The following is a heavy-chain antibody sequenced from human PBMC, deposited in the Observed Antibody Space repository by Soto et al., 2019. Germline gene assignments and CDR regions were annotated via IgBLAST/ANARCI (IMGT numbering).Heavy chain of an antibody. Sequence: EVQLLESGGGLVQPGGSLRLSCAASGFTFSSYAMGWVRQAPGKGLEWVSSISSSSGNTYYADSVKGRFTISRDNSKNTLYLQMNSRRAEDTAVYYCAKGGYSHGTRDYWGQGTLVTVSS. V-gene: IGHV3-23*01. CDR2: ISSSSGNT. CDR1: GFTFSSYA. D-gene: IGHD5-18*01. J-gene: IGHJ4*02. CDR3: AKGGYSHGTRDY.